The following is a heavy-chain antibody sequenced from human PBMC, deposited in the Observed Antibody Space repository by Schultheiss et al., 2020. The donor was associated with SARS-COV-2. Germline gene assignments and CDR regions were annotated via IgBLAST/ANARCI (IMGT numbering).Heavy chain of an antibody. CDR1: GFTFSSYA. D-gene: IGHD1-26*01. CDR3: ARGKVYPIIVGAIVI. Sequence: GESLKISCAASGFTFSSYAMHWVRQAPGKGLEWVAVISYDGSNKYYADSVKGRFTISRDNSKNTLYLQMNSLRAEDTAVYYCARGKVYPIIVGAIVIWGQGTMVTVSS. V-gene: IGHV3-30*01. CDR2: ISYDGSNK. J-gene: IGHJ3*02.